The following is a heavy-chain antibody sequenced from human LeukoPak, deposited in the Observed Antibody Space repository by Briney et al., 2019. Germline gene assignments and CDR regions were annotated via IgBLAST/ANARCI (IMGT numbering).Heavy chain of an antibody. Sequence: SETLSLTCTVSGVSTTNGIYYWSWIRQSPGKGLEWIGSVHNVGSTYYNLSLRSRVTMSIDTSKNQFSLRLNSVTAADTAVYYCARHAEYNSGWHFYLDHWGQGILVTVSS. CDR3: ARHAEYNSGWHFYLDH. J-gene: IGHJ4*02. CDR1: GVSTTNGIYY. CDR2: VHNVGST. V-gene: IGHV4-39*01. D-gene: IGHD6-19*01.